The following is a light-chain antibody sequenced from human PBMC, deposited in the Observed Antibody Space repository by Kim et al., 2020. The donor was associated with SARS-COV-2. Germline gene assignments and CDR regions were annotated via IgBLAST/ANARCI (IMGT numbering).Light chain of an antibody. CDR3: QQYHTRPIT. CDR1: QSVRSN. J-gene: IGKJ5*01. CDR2: GAS. V-gene: IGKV3-15*01. Sequence: EIVMTQSPATLSVSPGGRAALSCKASQSVRSNLAWYQQKLGQAPRLLLYGASTRATDIPARFSGSGSGTEFTLTISGLQSEDCAVYYCQQYHTRPITFGQGTRLEIK.